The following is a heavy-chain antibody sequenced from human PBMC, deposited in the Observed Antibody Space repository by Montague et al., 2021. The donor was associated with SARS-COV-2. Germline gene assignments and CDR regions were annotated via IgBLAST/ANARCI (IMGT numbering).Heavy chain of an antibody. CDR1: GGSFSGYY. D-gene: IGHD3-10*01. J-gene: IGHJ4*02. Sequence: SETLSLTCAVYGGSFSGYYWNWIRQPPGKGLEWIGEINHSGSTNYNPSLKSRVTMLVDTSKNQFSLKLSSVTAADTAVYYCARGARQGYGFRLGPFDSWGQGTLVTVSS. CDR2: INHSGST. CDR3: ARGARQGYGFRLGPFDS. V-gene: IGHV4-34*01.